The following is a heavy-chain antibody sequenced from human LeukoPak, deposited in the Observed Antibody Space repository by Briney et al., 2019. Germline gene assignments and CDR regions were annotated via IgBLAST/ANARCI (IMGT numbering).Heavy chain of an antibody. D-gene: IGHD1-1*01. V-gene: IGHV4-59*12. CDR1: GGSISSYY. J-gene: IGHJ3*02. CDR2: IYHSGST. Sequence: SETLSLTCTVSGGSISSYYWSWIRQPPGKGLEWIGYIYHSGSTYYNPSLKSRVTISVDRSKNQFSLKLSSVTAADTAVYYCARENWTHDAFDIWGQGTMVTVSS. CDR3: ARENWTHDAFDI.